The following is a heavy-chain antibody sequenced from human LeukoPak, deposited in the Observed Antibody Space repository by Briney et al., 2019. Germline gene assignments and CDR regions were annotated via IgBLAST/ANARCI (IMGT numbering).Heavy chain of an antibody. Sequence: GGSLRLSCAASGFTFSSYSMNWVRQAPGNGLEWVSYISSSSSTIYYADSVKGRFTISRDNAKNSLYLQMNSLRAEGTAVYYCARETGTHVNWFDPWGQGTLVTVSS. J-gene: IGHJ5*02. D-gene: IGHD1-7*01. CDR1: GFTFSSYS. V-gene: IGHV3-48*04. CDR3: ARETGTHVNWFDP. CDR2: ISSSSSTI.